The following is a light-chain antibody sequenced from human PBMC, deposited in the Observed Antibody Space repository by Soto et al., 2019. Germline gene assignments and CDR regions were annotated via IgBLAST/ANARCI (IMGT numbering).Light chain of an antibody. Sequence: DIQLTQSPSFLSASVGDRVTISCLASRGISTSLAWYQQKPGKAPNLLIYAPSTLQSGVPSRFGGSGSGTEFTLTISGLQAEDFATYYCQQLYTYPLTFGGGTKVDIK. V-gene: IGKV1-9*01. CDR1: RGISTS. CDR3: QQLYTYPLT. J-gene: IGKJ4*01. CDR2: APS.